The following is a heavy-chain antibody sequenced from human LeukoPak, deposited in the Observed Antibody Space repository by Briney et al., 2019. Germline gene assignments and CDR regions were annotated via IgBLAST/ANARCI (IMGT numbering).Heavy chain of an antibody. D-gene: IGHD2-15*01. V-gene: IGHV1-69*13. CDR2: IIPIFGTA. CDR3: ARVGRVGSGDSFDY. J-gene: IGHJ4*02. CDR1: GGTFSSYA. Sequence: ASVKVSCKASGGTFSSYAISWVRQAPGQGLEWMGGIIPIFGTANYAQKFQGRVTITADESTSTAYMELSSLRSADTAVYYCARVGRVGSGDSFDYWGQGTLVTVSS.